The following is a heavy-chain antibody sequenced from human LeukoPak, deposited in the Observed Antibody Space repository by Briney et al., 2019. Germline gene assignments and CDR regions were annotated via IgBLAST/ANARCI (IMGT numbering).Heavy chain of an antibody. V-gene: IGHV1-8*01. CDR1: GYTFSSND. D-gene: IGHD6-19*01. CDR3: ARRYAGGWTDY. CDR2: MNPENGNT. Sequence: ASVKVSCKASGYTFSSNDISWVRQATGQGLEWMGWMNPENGNTGYAERFQGRVTLTRNTSISTAYMELSSLGSEDTAVYYCARRYAGGWTDYWGQGTLVTVSS. J-gene: IGHJ4*02.